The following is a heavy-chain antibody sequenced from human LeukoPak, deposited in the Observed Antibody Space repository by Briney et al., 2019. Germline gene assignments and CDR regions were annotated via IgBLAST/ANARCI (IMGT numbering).Heavy chain of an antibody. CDR1: GFTFSTYA. CDR2: ISANGGGT. J-gene: IGHJ3*02. V-gene: IGHV3-23*01. CDR3: AKCPGYCSSTSCCHAFDI. D-gene: IGHD2-2*01. Sequence: GGSLRLSCAASGFTFSTYAMSWVGQAPGKGLEWVSTISANGGGTYYADSVKGRFTISRDNSKNTLYLQMNTLRAEDTALYYCAKCPGYCSSTSCCHAFDIWGQGTMVTVSS.